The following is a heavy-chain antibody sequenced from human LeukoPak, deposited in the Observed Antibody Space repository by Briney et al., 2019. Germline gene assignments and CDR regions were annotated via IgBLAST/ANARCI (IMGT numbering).Heavy chain of an antibody. CDR3: AGVGVAVAAQGYYYGMDV. J-gene: IGHJ6*02. CDR2: IYPGDSDT. CDR1: GYSFTSYW. D-gene: IGHD6-19*01. Sequence: GESLKISCKGSGYSFTSYWIGWVRQMPGKGLEWMGIIYPGDSDTRYSPSFQGQVTISADKSISTAYLQWSSLEASDTAMYYCAGVGVAVAAQGYYYGMDVWGQGTTVTVSS. V-gene: IGHV5-51*01.